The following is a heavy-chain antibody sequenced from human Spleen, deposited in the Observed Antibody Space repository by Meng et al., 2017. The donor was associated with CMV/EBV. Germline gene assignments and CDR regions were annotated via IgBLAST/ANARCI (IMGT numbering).Heavy chain of an antibody. V-gene: IGHV1-18*01. J-gene: IGHJ5*02. CDR2: IRAYDGNT. CDR1: GYTFTGYG. CDR3: ARSPNSRVAINWFDP. Sequence: GQSGDEVKKPGASVQDSLQASGYTFTGYGIGWGGQAPGQGLEWMGWIRAYDGNTNYAQKLKGRVTMTTETSTSAAYMELRSLRSDDTAVHYCARSPNSRVAINWFDPWGQGTLVTVSS. D-gene: IGHD2/OR15-2a*01.